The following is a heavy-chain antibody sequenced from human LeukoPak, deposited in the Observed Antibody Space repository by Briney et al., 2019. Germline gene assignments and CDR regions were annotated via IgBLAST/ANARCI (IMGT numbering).Heavy chain of an antibody. CDR1: GGSISSYY. CDR3: ARSRAPPMDTYYFDY. CDR2: IYYSGST. J-gene: IGHJ4*02. Sequence: SETLSLTCTVSGGSISSYYWSWIRQPPGKGLEWIGYIYYSGSTNYNPSLKSRVTISVDTSKNQFSLKLSFVTAADTAVYYCARSRAPPMDTYYFDYWGQGTLVTVSS. D-gene: IGHD3-10*01. V-gene: IGHV4-59*01.